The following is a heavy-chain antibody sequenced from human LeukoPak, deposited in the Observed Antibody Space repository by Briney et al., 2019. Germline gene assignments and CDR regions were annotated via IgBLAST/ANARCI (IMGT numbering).Heavy chain of an antibody. D-gene: IGHD2-8*02. CDR2: INHSGST. Sequence: ETLSLTCAVYGGSLSGYYWSWIRQPPGKGLEWIGEINHSGSTNYNPSLKSRVTISVDTSKNQFSLKLSSVTAADTAVYYCARLEATYWYFDYWGQGTLVTVSS. CDR1: GGSLSGYY. J-gene: IGHJ4*02. V-gene: IGHV4-34*01. CDR3: ARLEATYWYFDY.